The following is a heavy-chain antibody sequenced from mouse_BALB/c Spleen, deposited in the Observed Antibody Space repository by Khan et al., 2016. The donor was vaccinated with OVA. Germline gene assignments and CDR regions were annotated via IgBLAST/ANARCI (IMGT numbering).Heavy chain of an antibody. Sequence: QVQLQQSGAELARPGASVRMSCKASGYTFTSNTMHWIKQRPGQGLEWIGYINPRSGYTTYNQNFKDKATLTADKSSSTAYMQLSSLTSEDSAVYYCARRTTEYTMDSWGQGTPVTVSS. CDR2: INPRSGYT. J-gene: IGHJ4*01. CDR1: GYTFTSNT. D-gene: IGHD2-14*01. CDR3: ARRTTEYTMDS. V-gene: IGHV1-4*01.